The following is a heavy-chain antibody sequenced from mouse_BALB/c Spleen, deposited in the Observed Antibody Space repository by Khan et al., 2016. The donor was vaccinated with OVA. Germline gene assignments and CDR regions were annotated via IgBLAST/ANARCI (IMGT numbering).Heavy chain of an antibody. D-gene: IGHD2-13*01. CDR3: TRQGDVAWCTY. V-gene: IGHV1S135*01. CDR2: FDPFSGGT. J-gene: IGHJ3*01. Sequence: SGPELMKPGASVKISCKASGYSFTSYYIHWVLQSHGKSLEWIGYFDPFSGGTTFNQQLKGKATLTVDNSSCTASIHISNLTSEVSAVYYVTRQGDVAWCTYWGQGTLVTVSA. CDR1: GYSFTSYY.